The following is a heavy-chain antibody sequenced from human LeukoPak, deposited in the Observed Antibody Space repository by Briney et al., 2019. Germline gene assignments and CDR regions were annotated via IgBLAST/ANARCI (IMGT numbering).Heavy chain of an antibody. CDR3: ARQRGDILTGYYMPRGFDY. CDR2: ISSSGSTI. J-gene: IGHJ4*02. Sequence: PGGSLRLSCAAAGFTFDDYGMTWVRQAPGKGLEWVSYISSSGSTIYYADSVKGRFTISRDNAKNSLYLQMNSLRAEDTAVYYCARQRGDILTGYYMPRGFDYWGQGTLVTVSS. D-gene: IGHD3-9*01. CDR1: GFTFDDYG. V-gene: IGHV3-48*03.